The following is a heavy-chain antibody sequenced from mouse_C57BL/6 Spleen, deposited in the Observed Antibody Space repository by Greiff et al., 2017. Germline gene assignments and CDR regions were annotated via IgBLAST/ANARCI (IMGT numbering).Heavy chain of an antibody. V-gene: IGHV5-17*01. D-gene: IGHD1-1*01. CDR1: GFTFSDYG. J-gene: IGHJ1*03. Sequence: EVQLVESGGGLVKPGGSLKLSCAASGFTFSDYGMHWVRQAPEKGLEWVAYISSGSSTIYYADTVKGRFTISRDNAKNTLCLQMTSLRSEDTAMYYCAKGGYGSSYVYWYFDVWGTGTTVTVSS. CDR3: AKGGYGSSYVYWYFDV. CDR2: ISSGSSTI.